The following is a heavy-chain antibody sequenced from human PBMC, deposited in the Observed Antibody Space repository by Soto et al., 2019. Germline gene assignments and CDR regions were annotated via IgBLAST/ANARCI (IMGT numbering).Heavy chain of an antibody. CDR2: IYWDDDK. CDR1: GFSLTTSVVG. V-gene: IGHV2-5*02. J-gene: IGHJ4*02. CDR3: AHRVLRAVFGLVTTTAIYFDF. Sequence: QITLNESGPTVVNPTETLTLTCTFSGFSLTTSVVGVGWVRQSPGKTPEWLAFIYWDDDKRYSTSLKSRLTITKDTSKNQVVLTMANVDPADTATYYCAHRVLRAVFGLVTTTAIYFDFWGQGTPVVVSS. D-gene: IGHD3-3*01.